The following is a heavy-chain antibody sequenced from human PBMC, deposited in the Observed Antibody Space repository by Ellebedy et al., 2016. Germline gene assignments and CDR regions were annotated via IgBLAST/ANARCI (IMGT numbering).Heavy chain of an antibody. CDR2: IIPRFGTA. V-gene: IGHV1-69*13. CDR1: GGTFSRYA. CDR3: ARLSGSYYNKATDYFYY. Sequence: SVTVSCXASGGTFSRYAIHWVRQAPGQGLEWVGGIIPRFGTAKYAQKFQGRVTFTADESKSTAYMELSSLRSEDKAVYNRARLSGSYYNKATDYFYYWGQGTLVTVSS. J-gene: IGHJ4*02. D-gene: IGHD3-10*01.